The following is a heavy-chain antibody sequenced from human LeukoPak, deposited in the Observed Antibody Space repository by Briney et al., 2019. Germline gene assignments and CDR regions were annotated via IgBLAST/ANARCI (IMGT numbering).Heavy chain of an antibody. V-gene: IGHV3-9*01. D-gene: IGHD5-18*01. J-gene: IGHJ6*02. CDR1: GFTFDDYA. CDR3: AKETLRSDTAMVTYYYYYGMDV. Sequence: GGSLRLSCAASGFTFDDYAMHWVRQAPGKGLEWVSGISWNSGSIGYADSVKGRFTISRDNAKNSLYLQMNSLRAEDTALYYCAKETLRSDTAMVTYYYYYGMDVWGQGTTVTVSS. CDR2: ISWNSGSI.